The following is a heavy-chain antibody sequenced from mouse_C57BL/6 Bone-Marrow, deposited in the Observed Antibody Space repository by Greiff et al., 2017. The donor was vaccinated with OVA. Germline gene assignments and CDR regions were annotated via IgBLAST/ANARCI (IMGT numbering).Heavy chain of an antibody. CDR2: IWRGGST. CDR1: GFSLTSYG. D-gene: IGHD1-1*01. V-gene: IGHV2-5*01. J-gene: IGHJ1*03. Sequence: QVQLKESGPGLVQPSQSLSITCTVSGFSLTSYGVHWVRQSPGKGLEWLGVIWRGGSTDYNAAFMSRLSITKDNSKSQVFFKMNSLQADDTAIYYCAKMVYYGSSRYFDVWGTGTTVTVSS. CDR3: AKMVYYGSSRYFDV.